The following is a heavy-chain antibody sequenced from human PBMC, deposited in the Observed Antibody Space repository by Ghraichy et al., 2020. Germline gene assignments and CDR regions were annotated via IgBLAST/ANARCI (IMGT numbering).Heavy chain of an antibody. CDR2: INPNSGGT. J-gene: IGHJ2*01. Sequence: ASVKVSCKASGYTFTGYYMHWVRQAPGQGLEWMGWINPNSGGTNYAQKFQGWVTMTRDTSIRTAYMELSRLRSDDTAVYYCARGSDTAMVPRYWYFDLWGRGTLVTVSS. CDR1: GYTFTGYY. CDR3: ARGSDTAMVPRYWYFDL. V-gene: IGHV1-2*04. D-gene: IGHD5-18*01.